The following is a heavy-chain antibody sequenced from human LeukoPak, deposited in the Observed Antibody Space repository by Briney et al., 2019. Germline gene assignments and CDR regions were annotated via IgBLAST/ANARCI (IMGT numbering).Heavy chain of an antibody. CDR3: AGWFGELLSLFTY. CDR2: IYTSGST. V-gene: IGHV4-61*02. D-gene: IGHD3-10*01. Sequence: PSETLSLTCTVSGGSISGGSYYWSWIRQPAGKELEWIGRIYTSGSTNYNPTLKSRVTISVDTSKNQFSLKLSSVTAADTAVYYCAGWFGELLSLFTYLAQGTLVTVSS. J-gene: IGHJ4*02. CDR1: GGSISGGSYY.